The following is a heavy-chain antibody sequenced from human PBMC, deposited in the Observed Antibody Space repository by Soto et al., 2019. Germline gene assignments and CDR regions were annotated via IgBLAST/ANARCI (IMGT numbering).Heavy chain of an antibody. CDR3: ARDRSTIYAFDI. CDR1: GFTGSSNY. D-gene: IGHD3-3*01. Sequence: SLRLQCAVAGFTGSSNYMSRVLQAPGKGLEWVSVIYSGGSTYYADSVKGRFTISRDNSKNTLYLQMNSLRAEDTAVYYCARDRSTIYAFDIWGQGTMVTVSS. CDR2: IYSGGST. V-gene: IGHV3-66*01. J-gene: IGHJ3*02.